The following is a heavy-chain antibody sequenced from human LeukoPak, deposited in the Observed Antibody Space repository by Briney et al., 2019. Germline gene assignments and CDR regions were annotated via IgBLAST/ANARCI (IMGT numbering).Heavy chain of an antibody. Sequence: GGSLRLSCVVSGFTFSSYWMSWVRQAPGKGLEWVANIKQEGREKYYVDSVKGRFTMSRDNAENSLYLQMNSLRAEDTAVYYCARVQWELRGVGSYFEYWGQGALVTVSS. V-gene: IGHV3-7*01. CDR3: ARVQWELRGVGSYFEY. J-gene: IGHJ4*02. D-gene: IGHD1-26*01. CDR1: GFTFSSYW. CDR2: IKQEGREK.